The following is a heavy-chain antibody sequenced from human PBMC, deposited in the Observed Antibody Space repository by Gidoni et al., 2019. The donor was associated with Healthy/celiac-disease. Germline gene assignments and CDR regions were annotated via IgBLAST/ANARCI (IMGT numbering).Heavy chain of an antibody. Sequence: VSAISGSGGSTYYADSVKGRFTISRDNSKNTLYLQMNSLRAEDTAVYYCAKDKDDSSGYPYYYYGMDVWGQGTTVTVSS. D-gene: IGHD3-22*01. CDR2: ISGSGGST. J-gene: IGHJ6*02. CDR3: AKDKDDSSGYPYYYYGMDV. V-gene: IGHV3-23*01.